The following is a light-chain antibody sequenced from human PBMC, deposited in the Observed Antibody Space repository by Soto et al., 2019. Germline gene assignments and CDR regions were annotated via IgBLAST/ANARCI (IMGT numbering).Light chain of an antibody. CDR3: SSFTTSRAYV. CDR2: EVS. CDR1: SSDVGGYNY. V-gene: IGLV2-14*01. J-gene: IGLJ1*01. Sequence: QSALTQPASVSGSPGQSITISCTGTSSDVGGYNYVSWYQQHPGKAPKLMIYEVSNRPSGVSNRFSGSKSGNTASLTISGLQAEDEADYYCSSFTTSRAYVFGLGTKVTVL.